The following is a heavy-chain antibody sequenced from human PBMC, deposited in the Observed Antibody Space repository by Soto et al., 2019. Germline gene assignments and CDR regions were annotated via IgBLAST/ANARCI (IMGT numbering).Heavy chain of an antibody. D-gene: IGHD2-21*02. CDR2: IYYSGRT. Sequence: SETLSLTCIVSGESISSSSYYWGWVRQPPGKGLEWVGSIYYSGRTYYNPSFKSRVTISIDTSKNQFSLKLSSVTATDTAVYYCARQRTTVVTQAYFDHWGQGALVTVSS. V-gene: IGHV4-39*01. CDR3: ARQRTTVVTQAYFDH. CDR1: GESISSSSYY. J-gene: IGHJ4*02.